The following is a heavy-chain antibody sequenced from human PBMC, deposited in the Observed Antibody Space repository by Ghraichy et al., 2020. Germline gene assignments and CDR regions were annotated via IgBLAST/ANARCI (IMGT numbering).Heavy chain of an antibody. J-gene: IGHJ6*02. CDR2: ISSNGGST. CDR3: AKDSSTTNYYYGMDV. D-gene: IGHD1-26*01. Sequence: GGSLRLSCAASGFTFSSYPMHWLRQAPGKGLEVVSTISSNGGSTYYGSSVKGRFTISRDNSKNTLFLQMCSLRGEDMAVYYCAKDSSTTNYYYGMDVWGQGTSVTVAS. CDR1: GFTFSSYP. V-gene: IGHV3-64*01.